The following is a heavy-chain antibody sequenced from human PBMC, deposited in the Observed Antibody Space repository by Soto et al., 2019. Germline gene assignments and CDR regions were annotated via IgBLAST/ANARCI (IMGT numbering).Heavy chain of an antibody. CDR3: ARSPGIATAGGYYYGMDV. CDR2: INPNSGGT. J-gene: IGHJ6*02. D-gene: IGHD6-13*01. CDR1: RYTITCYY. V-gene: IGHV1-2*04. Sequence: ASVKVSSKASRYTITCYYMHWVRHAPGQGLEWMGWINPNSGGTNYAQKFQGWVTMTRDTSISTAYMELSRLRSDDTAVYYCARSPGIATAGGYYYGMDVWGQGTTVTVSS.